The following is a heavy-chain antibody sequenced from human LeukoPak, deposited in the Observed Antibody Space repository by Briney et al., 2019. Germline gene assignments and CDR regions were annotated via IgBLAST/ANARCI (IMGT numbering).Heavy chain of an antibody. Sequence: SETLSLTCTVSGGSISNYYWSWVRQPPGKGLEWIGYISYSGSTNYNPSLKSRVTISVDTSKNQFSLKLSSVTAADTAVYHCARRGNYYDSSGYYHHWYFDLWGPGTLVTVSS. D-gene: IGHD3-22*01. CDR1: GGSISNYY. J-gene: IGHJ2*01. CDR3: ARRGNYYDSSGYYHHWYFDL. V-gene: IGHV4-59*08. CDR2: ISYSGST.